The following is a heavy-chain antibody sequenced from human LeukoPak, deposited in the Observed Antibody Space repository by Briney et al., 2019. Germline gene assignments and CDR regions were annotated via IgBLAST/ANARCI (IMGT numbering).Heavy chain of an antibody. J-gene: IGHJ4*02. CDR2: INPSGGST. V-gene: IGHV1-46*01. CDR1: GYTFTSYY. D-gene: IGHD3-10*01. CDR3: AREGGGSGSYSPFDY. Sequence: GASVRVSCKASGYTFTSYYMHWVRQAPGQGLEWMGRINPSGGSTSYAQKFQGRVTMTRDTSTSTVYMELSSLRSEDTAVYYCAREGGGSGSYSPFDYWGQGTLVTVSS.